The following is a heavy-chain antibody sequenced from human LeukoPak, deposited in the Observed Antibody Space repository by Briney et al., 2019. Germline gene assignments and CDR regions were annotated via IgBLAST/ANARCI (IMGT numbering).Heavy chain of an antibody. V-gene: IGHV3-48*04. CDR2: IVGSSSTI. Sequence: GGSLRLSCAASGFSFSTYSMNWVRQAPGKGLEWVSHIVGSSSTIYYADSVKGRFTISRDNAKNSLYLQMDGLRAEDTAVYYCATDSPETAAFDYWGQGTLVTVSS. CDR1: GFSFSTYS. D-gene: IGHD1-1*01. J-gene: IGHJ4*02. CDR3: ATDSPETAAFDY.